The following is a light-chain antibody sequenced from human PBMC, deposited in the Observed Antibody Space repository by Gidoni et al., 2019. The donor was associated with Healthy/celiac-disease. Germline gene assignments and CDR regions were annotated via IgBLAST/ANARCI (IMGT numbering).Light chain of an antibody. V-gene: IGKV1-39*01. Sequence: DIHMTQSPSSLSASVGDRVTITCRASQSSSSYLNWYQQKPGKAPKLLIYAASSLQSGVPSRFSGSGSGTEFTLTISSLQPEDFAAYYGQQSYSTPLTVXGXTKVEIK. CDR2: AAS. CDR1: QSSSSY. CDR3: QQSYSTPLT. J-gene: IGKJ4*01.